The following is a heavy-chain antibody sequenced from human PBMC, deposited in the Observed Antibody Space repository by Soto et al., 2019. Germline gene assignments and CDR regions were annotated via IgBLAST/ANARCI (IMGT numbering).Heavy chain of an antibody. V-gene: IGHV1-8*01. Sequence: ASVKVSCKASGYTFTSYDINWVRQATGQGLEWMGWMNPNSGNTGYAQKFQGRVTMTRNTSISTAYMELSSLRSEDTAVYYCARGCSSTSCYGYYYYYYYMDVWGKGTTVTVSS. J-gene: IGHJ6*03. CDR1: GYTFTSYD. CDR3: ARGCSSTSCYGYYYYYYYMDV. D-gene: IGHD2-2*01. CDR2: MNPNSGNT.